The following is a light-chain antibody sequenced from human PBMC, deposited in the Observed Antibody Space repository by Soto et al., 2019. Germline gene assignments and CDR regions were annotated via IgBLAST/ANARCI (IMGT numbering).Light chain of an antibody. V-gene: IGKV1-5*03. CDR1: QTISSW. CDR2: EAS. CDR3: QHYNSYSGA. J-gene: IGKJ1*01. Sequence: DIHMTQSPSTVSGSVVDIVSITVLASQTISSWLAWYQQKPGKAPKLLIYEASTLESGVPSRFSGSGSGTEFTLTISSLQPDDFATYYCQHYNSYSGAFGQGTKVDIK.